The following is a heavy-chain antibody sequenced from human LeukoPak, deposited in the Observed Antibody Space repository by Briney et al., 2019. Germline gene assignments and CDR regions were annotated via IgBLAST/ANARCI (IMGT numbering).Heavy chain of an antibody. CDR3: AKDGYGDYGGVY. CDR2: ISGSGGST. J-gene: IGHJ4*02. CDR1: GFTFSNYA. Sequence: PGGSLRLPCGASGFTFSNYAMSWIRQAPGKGLEWVSSISGSGGSTYYADPVKGRFTISRDNSQNTLYLQMNSLRAEDTAVYYCAKDGYGDYGGVYWGQGTLVTVSS. V-gene: IGHV3-23*01. D-gene: IGHD4-17*01.